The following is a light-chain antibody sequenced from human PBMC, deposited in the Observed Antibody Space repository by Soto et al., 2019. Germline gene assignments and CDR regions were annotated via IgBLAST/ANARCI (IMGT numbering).Light chain of an antibody. CDR3: STSSSTSTTWV. J-gene: IGLJ3*02. Sequence: QAVVTQPASVSGSPGQSITISCTGTSSDVGGYNYVSWYQQHPGKAPKLMIYAVSNRPSGVSNRFSGSKSGNTASLTISGLQAEDEADYYCSTSSSTSTTWVFGGGTKVTVL. CDR1: SSDVGGYNY. CDR2: AVS. V-gene: IGLV2-14*01.